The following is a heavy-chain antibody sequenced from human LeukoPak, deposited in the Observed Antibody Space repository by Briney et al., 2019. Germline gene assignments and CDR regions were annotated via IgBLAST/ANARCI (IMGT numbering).Heavy chain of an antibody. Sequence: LGESLKISCKGSGYSFTSYWIGWVRQMPGKGLEWMGIIYPGDSDTRYSPSFQAQVTISADKSISPAYLQWSSLKASDTAMYYCARLWAVAGRGYYYGMDVWGQGTTVTVSS. J-gene: IGHJ6*02. V-gene: IGHV5-51*01. CDR2: IYPGDSDT. D-gene: IGHD6-19*01. CDR1: GYSFTSYW. CDR3: ARLWAVAGRGYYYGMDV.